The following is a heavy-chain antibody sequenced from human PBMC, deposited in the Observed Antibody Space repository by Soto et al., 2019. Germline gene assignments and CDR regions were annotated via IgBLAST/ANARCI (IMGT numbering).Heavy chain of an antibody. CDR3: ARGRGYDNLDPFDI. Sequence: QVQLVQSGAEMKKPGPSVKVSCKTSGGTFNNYAISWVRQAPGQGLEWMGGIIPIFGSENYAQTFQGSVTITADESTSTDYMELSSLRSEDTAVDYCARGRGYDNLDPFDIWVQGTMVAVSS. J-gene: IGHJ3*02. CDR2: IIPIFGSE. V-gene: IGHV1-69*01. CDR1: GGTFNNYA. D-gene: IGHD5-12*01.